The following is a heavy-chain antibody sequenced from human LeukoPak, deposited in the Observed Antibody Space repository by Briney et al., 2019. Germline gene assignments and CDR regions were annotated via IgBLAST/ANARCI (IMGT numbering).Heavy chain of an antibody. V-gene: IGHV4-34*01. J-gene: IGHJ4*02. CDR2: INHSGST. CDR3: ARGFWSDY. Sequence: PSETLSLTCAAYGGSFSGYYWSWIRQPPGKGLEWIGEINHSGSTNYNPSLKSRVTISVDTSKNQFSLKLSSVTAADTAVYYCARGFWSDYWGQGTLVTVSS. CDR1: GGSFSGYY. D-gene: IGHD3-3*01.